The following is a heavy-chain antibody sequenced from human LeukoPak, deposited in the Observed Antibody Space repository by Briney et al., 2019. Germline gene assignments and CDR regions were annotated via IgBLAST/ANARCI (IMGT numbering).Heavy chain of an antibody. D-gene: IGHD2-2*02. V-gene: IGHV3-30*03. J-gene: IGHJ6*03. CDR2: ISYDGSNK. CDR3: ARAAVGDCSSTSCYTFYYYYYYMDV. Sequence: GRSLRLSCAASGFTFSSYGMHWVRQAPGKGLEWVAVISYDGSNKYYADSVKGRFTISRDNSKNTLYLQMNSLRAEDTAVYYCARAAVGDCSSTSCYTFYYYYYYMDVWGKGTTVTVSS. CDR1: GFTFSSYG.